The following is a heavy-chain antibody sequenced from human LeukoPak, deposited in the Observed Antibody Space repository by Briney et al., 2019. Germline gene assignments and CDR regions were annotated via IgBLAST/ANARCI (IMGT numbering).Heavy chain of an antibody. V-gene: IGHV4-59*08. CDR2: IYYSGST. CDR1: GGSISSYY. J-gene: IGHJ3*02. D-gene: IGHD3-9*01. CDR3: ARHTSGHDFDWLLYWFAFDI. Sequence: SETLPLTCTVSGGSISSYYWSWIRQPPGKGLEWIGYIYYSGSTNYNPSLKSRVTISVDTSKNQFSLRLSSVTAADTAVYYCARHTSGHDFDWLLYWFAFDIWGQGTMVTVSS.